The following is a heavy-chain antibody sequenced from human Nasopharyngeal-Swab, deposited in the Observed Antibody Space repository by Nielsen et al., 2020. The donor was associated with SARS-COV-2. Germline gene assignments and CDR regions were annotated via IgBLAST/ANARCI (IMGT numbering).Heavy chain of an antibody. CDR1: GFTFINAW. J-gene: IGHJ4*02. V-gene: IGHV3-15*01. D-gene: IGHD2-2*02. CDR3: TTQPSAIDY. Sequence: GESLKIPCAASGFTFINAWMTWVRQAPGKGLEWVGRIKSKTDGGTTDYAAPVKGRFTILRDDSKNTLYLQMNSLKTEDTAVYYCTTQPSAIDYWGQGTLVTVSS. CDR2: IKSKTDGGTT.